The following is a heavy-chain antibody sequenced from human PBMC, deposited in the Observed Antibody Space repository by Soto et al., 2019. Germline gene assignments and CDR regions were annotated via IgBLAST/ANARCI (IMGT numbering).Heavy chain of an antibody. CDR1: GFTFSSYA. CDR2: ISGSGGST. Sequence: GGSLRLSCAASGFTFSSYAMSWVRQAPGKGLEWVSAISGSGGSTYYADSVKGRFTIPRDNAKNSLYLQMNSLRAEDTAVYYCARDQNYYYYYGMDVWGQGTTVTVSS. V-gene: IGHV3-23*01. CDR3: ARDQNYYYYYGMDV. J-gene: IGHJ6*02.